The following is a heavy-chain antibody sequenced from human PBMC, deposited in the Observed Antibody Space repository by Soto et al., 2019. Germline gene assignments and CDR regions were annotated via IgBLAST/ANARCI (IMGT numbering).Heavy chain of an antibody. CDR2: IYYSGST. D-gene: IGHD5-12*01. CDR3: ASLDLIVATQYGMDV. V-gene: IGHV4-30-4*01. J-gene: IGHJ6*02. CDR1: GGSISSGDYY. Sequence: SETLSLTCTVSGGSISSGDYYWSWIRQPPGKGLEWIGYIYYSGSTYYNPSLKSRVTISVDTSKNQFSLKLSSVTSADTAVYYCASLDLIVATQYGMDVWGQGTTVTVSS.